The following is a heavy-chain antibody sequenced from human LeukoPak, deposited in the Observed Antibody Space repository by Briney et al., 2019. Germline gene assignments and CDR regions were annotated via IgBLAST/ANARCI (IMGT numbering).Heavy chain of an antibody. CDR2: INHSGST. J-gene: IGHJ4*02. CDR1: GGSFSGYY. CDR3: ARGRGYSYGYFDY. V-gene: IGHV4-34*01. Sequence: SETLSLTCAVYGGSFSGYYWSWIRQPPGKGLEWIGEINHSGSTNYNPSLKSRDTISVDTSKNQFSLKLSSVTAADTAVYYCARGRGYSYGYFDYWGQGTLVTVSS. D-gene: IGHD5-18*01.